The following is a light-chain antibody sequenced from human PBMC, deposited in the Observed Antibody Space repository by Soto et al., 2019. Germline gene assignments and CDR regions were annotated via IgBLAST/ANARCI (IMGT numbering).Light chain of an antibody. CDR3: QQYGSSPDT. J-gene: IGKJ2*01. Sequence: EIVLTQSPGTLSLSPGERATLSCRASQSVSSSYLAWYQQKPGQAPRLLIYGASSRATGIPDRFSGSGSGTDLTLTISRLEPEDLAVYYCQQYGSSPDTFGQGTKLEIK. CDR1: QSVSSSY. CDR2: GAS. V-gene: IGKV3-20*01.